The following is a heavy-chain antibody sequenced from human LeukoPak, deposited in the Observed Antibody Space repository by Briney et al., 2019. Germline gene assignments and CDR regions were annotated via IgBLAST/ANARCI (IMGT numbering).Heavy chain of an antibody. J-gene: IGHJ4*02. CDR2: ISGSGRST. CDR3: TNRVDTTMVVY. CDR1: GFTFNSYA. V-gene: IGHV3-23*01. D-gene: IGHD5-18*01. Sequence: GGSLRLSCAASGFTFNSYAMSWVRQAPGKGLEWVSAISGSGRSTFYADSVKGRFTISRGNSKNTLYLQMNSLRAEDTAVYYCTNRVDTTMVVYWGQGTLVTVSS.